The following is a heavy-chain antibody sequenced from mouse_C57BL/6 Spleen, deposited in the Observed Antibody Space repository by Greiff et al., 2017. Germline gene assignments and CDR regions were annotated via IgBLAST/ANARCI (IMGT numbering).Heavy chain of an antibody. CDR3: ARGGLGQGDAMDY. CDR1: GYTFTDYY. J-gene: IGHJ4*01. V-gene: IGHV1-76*01. Sequence: QVQLQQSGAELVRPGASVKLSCKASGYTFTDYYINWVKQRPGQGLEWIARIYPGSGNTYYNEKFKGKATLTAEKSSSTAYMQLSSLTSEDSAVYFCARGGLGQGDAMDYWGQGTSVTVSS. D-gene: IGHD4-1*01. CDR2: IYPGSGNT.